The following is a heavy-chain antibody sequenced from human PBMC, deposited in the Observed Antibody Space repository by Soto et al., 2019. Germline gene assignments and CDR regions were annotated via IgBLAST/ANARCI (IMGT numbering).Heavy chain of an antibody. CDR1: GFTFNTYA. V-gene: IGHV3-23*01. CDR2: LSGSGGST. J-gene: IGHJ4*02. D-gene: IGHD3-9*01. CDR3: AKVARDRYIRLIDY. Sequence: EVQLLESGGGWVQPGGSLRLSCAASGFTFNTYAMTWVRQAPGKGLGSVTALSGSGGSTYDADSVKGRFTISRANSENTLHRQMNSLKVEDTAVYYCAKVARDRYIRLIDYWGRGTLVTVSS.